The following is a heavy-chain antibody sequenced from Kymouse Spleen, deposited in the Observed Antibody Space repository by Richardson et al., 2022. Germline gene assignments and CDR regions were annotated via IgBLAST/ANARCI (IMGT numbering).Heavy chain of an antibody. CDR3: ARDQGYSSSSGLDY. CDR2: IWYDGSNK. D-gene: IGHD6-6*01. V-gene: IGHV3-33*01. J-gene: IGHJ4*02. Sequence: QVQLVESGGGVVQPGRSLRLSCAASGFTFSSYGMHWVRQAPGKGLEWVAVIWYDGSNKYYADSVKGRFTISRDNSKNTLYLQMNSLRAEDTAVYYCARDQGYSSSSGLDYWGQGTLVTVSS. CDR1: GFTFSSYG.